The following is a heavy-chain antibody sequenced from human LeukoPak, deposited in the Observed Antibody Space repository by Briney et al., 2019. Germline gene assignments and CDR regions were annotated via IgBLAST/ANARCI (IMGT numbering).Heavy chain of an antibody. Sequence: SETLSLTCAVSGYSISSGYYRGWIRQPPGKGLEWIGSIYHSGSTYYNPSLKSRVTISVDTSKNQFSLKLSSVTAADTAVYYCARRNIVVVPAAPHYYYYYYMDVWGKGTTVTVSS. CDR3: ARRNIVVVPAAPHYYYYYYMDV. J-gene: IGHJ6*03. D-gene: IGHD2-2*01. V-gene: IGHV4-38-2*01. CDR1: GYSISSGYY. CDR2: IYHSGST.